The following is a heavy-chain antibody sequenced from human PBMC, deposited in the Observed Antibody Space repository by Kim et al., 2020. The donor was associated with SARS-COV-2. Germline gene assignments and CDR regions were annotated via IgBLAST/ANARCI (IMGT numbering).Heavy chain of an antibody. Sequence: SETLSLTCSVSGGSISTYYWTWIRQPPGKGLEWIGCIYYSGITNYNPSLKSRLTISVDTSKNQFSLKLTSVTAADTAVYYCARRIAARPVYAFDIWGQGTMVTVSS. CDR2: IYYSGIT. CDR3: ARRIAARPVYAFDI. V-gene: IGHV4-59*08. D-gene: IGHD6-6*01. J-gene: IGHJ3*02. CDR1: GGSISTYY.